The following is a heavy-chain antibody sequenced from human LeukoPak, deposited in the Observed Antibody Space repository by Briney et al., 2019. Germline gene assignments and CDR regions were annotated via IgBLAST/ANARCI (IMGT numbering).Heavy chain of an antibody. CDR1: GFTFSSYA. J-gene: IGHJ1*01. CDR3: AKAPYQLLYTANYFQH. D-gene: IGHD2-2*02. CDR2: ISASGGKT. V-gene: IGHV3-23*01. Sequence: GGSLRLSCAASGFTFSSYAMSWVRQAPGKGLEWVSAISASGGKTHNADSVKGRFTISRDNSNNTLYLQMNGLRAEDTAVYYCAKAPYQLLYTANYFQHWGQGTLVTVSS.